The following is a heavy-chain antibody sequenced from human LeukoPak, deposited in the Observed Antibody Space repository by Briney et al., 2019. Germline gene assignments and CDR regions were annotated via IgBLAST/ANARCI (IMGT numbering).Heavy chain of an antibody. CDR3: ARELWFGGRTMFDP. Sequence: GGSLRLSCAASGFTFSSYEMNWVRQAPGKGLERVSYISSSGSTIYYADSVKGRFTISRDNAKNSLYLQMNSLRAKDTAVYYCARELWFGGRTMFDPWGQGTLVTVSS. CDR2: ISSSGSTI. V-gene: IGHV3-48*03. D-gene: IGHD3-10*01. CDR1: GFTFSSYE. J-gene: IGHJ5*02.